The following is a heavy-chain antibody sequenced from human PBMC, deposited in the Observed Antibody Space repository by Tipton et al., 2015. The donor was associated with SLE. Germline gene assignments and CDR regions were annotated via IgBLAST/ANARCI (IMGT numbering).Heavy chain of an antibody. CDR1: GASISSNIYY. D-gene: IGHD3-22*01. Sequence: LRLSCTVSGASISSNIYYWGWIRQPPGKELEWIGSISYSGSTSYNPSLKSRVTIALDTSKNQFSLRLSSVTAADTAVYYCVSYDRSGYQFDYWGQGTLVTVSS. V-gene: IGHV4-39*07. CDR3: VSYDRSGYQFDY. CDR2: ISYSGST. J-gene: IGHJ4*02.